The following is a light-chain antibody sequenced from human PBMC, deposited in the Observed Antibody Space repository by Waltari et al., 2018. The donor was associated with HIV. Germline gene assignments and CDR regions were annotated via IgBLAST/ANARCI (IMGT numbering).Light chain of an antibody. CDR3: LLSYRNSRPGV. CDR1: PGPVTCGLH. Sequence: QAVVTQEPSLTGSPGGTVTLTCGSSPGPVTCGLHPYWSPQEPAQAPRTLIYDTTNRHSWTPPRFSGSPLGDKTVLTLSGALPEEEAQCYCLLSYRNSRPGVFGGVTILAVL. V-gene: IGLV7-46*01. CDR2: DTT. J-gene: IGLJ3*02.